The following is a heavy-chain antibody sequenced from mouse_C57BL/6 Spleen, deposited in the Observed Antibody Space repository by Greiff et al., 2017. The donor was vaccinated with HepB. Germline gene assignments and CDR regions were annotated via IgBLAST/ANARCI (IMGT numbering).Heavy chain of an antibody. CDR1: GFTFSDYY. V-gene: IGHV5-16*01. CDR3: ARDNYYGSMGAMDY. Sequence: EVKLMESEGGLVQPGSSMKLSCTASGFTFSDYYMAWVRQVPEKGLEWVANINYDGSSTYYLDSLKSRFIISRDNAKNILYLQMSSLKSEDTATYYCARDNYYGSMGAMDYWGQGTSVTVSS. D-gene: IGHD1-1*01. CDR2: INYDGSST. J-gene: IGHJ4*01.